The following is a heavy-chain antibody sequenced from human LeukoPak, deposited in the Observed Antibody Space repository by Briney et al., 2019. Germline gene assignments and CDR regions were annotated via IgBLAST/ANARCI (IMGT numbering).Heavy chain of an antibody. D-gene: IGHD5-24*01. V-gene: IGHV3-48*01. J-gene: IGHJ4*02. CDR3: ARGEYHQDGIGYNRFDN. CDR1: GFTFSTYS. CDR2: ISAACRGI. Sequence: PGGSLRLSCAASGFTFSTYSMSWVRQAPGKGLEWISHISAACRGIYYADSVKGRFTIFRDNAENSVFLQMRSLRLEDTAVYYCARGEYHQDGIGYNRFDNWGQGALVTVSS.